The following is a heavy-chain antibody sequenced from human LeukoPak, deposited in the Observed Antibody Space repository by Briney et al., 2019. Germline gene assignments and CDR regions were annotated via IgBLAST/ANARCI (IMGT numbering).Heavy chain of an antibody. CDR2: ISSGSSNT. Sequence: PGGSLRPSCVASGFTFSSYSMNWVRQAPGKGLEWVSSISSGSSNTYYVGSVKGRFTISRDNAKNSLYLQMNSLRAEDTAVYFCARASGISADGTWYYNGMDVWGQGTTVTVSS. V-gene: IGHV3-21*01. CDR1: GFTFSSYS. CDR3: ARASGISADGTWYYNGMDV. J-gene: IGHJ6*02. D-gene: IGHD6-13*01.